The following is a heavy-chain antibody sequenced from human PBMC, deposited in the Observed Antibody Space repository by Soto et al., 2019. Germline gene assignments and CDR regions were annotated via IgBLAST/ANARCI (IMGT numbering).Heavy chain of an antibody. V-gene: IGHV3-11*01. CDR1: GFTFSDYY. CDR3: ARDHHRYSGYDYVDY. Sequence: GGSLRLSCAASGFTFSDYYMSWIRQAPGKGLEWVSDISSSGSIIYYADSVKGRFTTSRDNAKNSLYLQMNSLRAEDTAVYYCARDHHRYSGYDYVDYWGQGTLVTVSS. D-gene: IGHD5-12*01. J-gene: IGHJ4*02. CDR2: ISSSGSII.